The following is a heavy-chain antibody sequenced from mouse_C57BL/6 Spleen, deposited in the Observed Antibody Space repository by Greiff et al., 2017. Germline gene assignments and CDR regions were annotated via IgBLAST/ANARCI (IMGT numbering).Heavy chain of an antibody. D-gene: IGHD2-5*01. CDR2: ISSGGDYI. J-gene: IGHJ2*01. CDR3: TRAYSNYVFDY. Sequence: EVKLEESGEGLVKPGGSLKLSCAASGFTFSSYAMSWVRQTPEKRLEWVAYISSGGDYIYYADTVKGRFTISRDNARNTLYLQMSSLKSEDTAMYYCTRAYSNYVFDYWGQGTTLTVSS. V-gene: IGHV5-9-1*02. CDR1: GFTFSSYA.